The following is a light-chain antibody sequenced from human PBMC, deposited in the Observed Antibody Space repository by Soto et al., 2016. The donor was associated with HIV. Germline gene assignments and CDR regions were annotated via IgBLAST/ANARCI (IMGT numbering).Light chain of an antibody. V-gene: IGKV2-29*03. Sequence: PVSLSVTPGQAASISCNSSQRLLHTDGKTHLYWYFQGPGLPPLLLIYEGFSRFSGVSERFRGGGSGTEFTLTLSRVEAEDVGTYFCMQGLELPLTFGGGP. J-gene: IGKJ4*01. CDR2: EGF. CDR1: QRLLHTDGKTH. CDR3: MQGLELPLT.